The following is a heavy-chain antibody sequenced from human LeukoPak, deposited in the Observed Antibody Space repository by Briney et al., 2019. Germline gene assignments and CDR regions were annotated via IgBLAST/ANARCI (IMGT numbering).Heavy chain of an antibody. D-gene: IGHD6-13*01. V-gene: IGHV1-2*02. CDR1: GYTFTGYY. J-gene: IGHJ3*02. CDR3: AREPSGYSSSWYSGLGSGHNAFDI. Sequence: ASVKVSCKASGYTFTGYYMHWVRQAPGQGLEWMGWINPNSGGTNYAQKFQGRVTMTRDTSISTAYMELSRLRSDDTAVYYCAREPSGYSSSWYSGLGSGHNAFDIWGQGTMVTVSS. CDR2: INPNSGGT.